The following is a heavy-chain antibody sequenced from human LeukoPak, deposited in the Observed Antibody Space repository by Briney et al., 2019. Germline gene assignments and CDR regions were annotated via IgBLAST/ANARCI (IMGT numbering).Heavy chain of an antibody. CDR3: ARDSSGWYGPQRDRFDP. J-gene: IGHJ5*02. V-gene: IGHV4-39*02. CDR2: IFYSGST. CDR1: GGSISRSTYY. Sequence: SETLSLTCTVSGGSISRSTYYWGWVRQTPGKGLEWIASIFYSGSTYDSPSFRSRVTISVDTSKNQFSLRLSSVTAADTAVYYCARDSSGWYGPQRDRFDPWGQGTLVTVSS. D-gene: IGHD6-19*01.